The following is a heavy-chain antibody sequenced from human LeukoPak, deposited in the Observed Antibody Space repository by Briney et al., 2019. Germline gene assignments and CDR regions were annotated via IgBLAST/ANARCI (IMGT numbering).Heavy chain of an antibody. CDR2: IYSSVST. CDR3: AYSGSYGHLGY. J-gene: IGHJ4*02. Sequence: SETLSLTCTVSGGSFSSSSYYWDWIRQPPGKGLEWIGSIYSSVSTYYNPSLKSRVTISVDTSKNQFSLRLSSVTAADTALYYCAYSGSYGHLGYWGQGIPVTVSS. V-gene: IGHV4-39*01. CDR1: GGSFSSSSYY. D-gene: IGHD1-26*01.